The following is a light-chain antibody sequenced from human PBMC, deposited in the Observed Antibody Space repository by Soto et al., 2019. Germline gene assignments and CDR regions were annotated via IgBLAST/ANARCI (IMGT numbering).Light chain of an antibody. CDR3: QQSYTTPRT. V-gene: IGKV1-39*01. Sequence: DIQMTQSPSSLSASVGDRVTITCRASQYISTYLNWYRQKSGKAPEVLIYSASTLQSGVPSRFSGRGSGTDFTLTIIGLQSEDFATYYCQQSYTTPRTFGAGIKVDSK. CDR2: SAS. J-gene: IGKJ4*02. CDR1: QYISTY.